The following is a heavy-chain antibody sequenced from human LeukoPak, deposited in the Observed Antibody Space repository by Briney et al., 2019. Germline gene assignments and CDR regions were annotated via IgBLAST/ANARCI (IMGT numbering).Heavy chain of an antibody. J-gene: IGHJ4*02. Sequence: GGSLRLSCAASGITFSIYTMHWVRQAPGKGLVWVSRINSDGSSTSYADSVKGRFTISRDNAKNTLYLQMNSLRAEDTAVYYCARVELGLYYYDSSGYGYWGQGTLVTVSS. CDR1: GITFSIYT. CDR3: ARVELGLYYYDSSGYGY. V-gene: IGHV3-74*01. CDR2: INSDGSST. D-gene: IGHD3-22*01.